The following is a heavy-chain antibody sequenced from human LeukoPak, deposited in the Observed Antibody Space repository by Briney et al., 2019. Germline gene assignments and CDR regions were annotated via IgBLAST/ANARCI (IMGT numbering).Heavy chain of an antibody. V-gene: IGHV1-18*01. CDR1: GDTFTSYG. CDR2: IGVYNGNT. D-gene: IGHD3-22*01. Sequence: GASVKVSCKASGDTFTSYGINWVRQAPGQGLEWMGWIGVYNGNTNYAQKLQGRLTMTEDTSTDTAYMELSSLRSDDTAMYYCATRDLRDYDYDSSGLNWFDPWGQGTLVTVSS. CDR3: ATRDLRDYDYDSSGLNWFDP. J-gene: IGHJ5*02.